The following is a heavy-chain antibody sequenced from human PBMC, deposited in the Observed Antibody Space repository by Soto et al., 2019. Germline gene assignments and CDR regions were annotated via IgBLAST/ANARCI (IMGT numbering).Heavy chain of an antibody. J-gene: IGHJ4*02. D-gene: IGHD2-8*01. CDR3: ARASPPDCTNGVCYLYYFDY. CDR1: GYTFTGYY. Sequence: QVQLVQSGAEVKKPGASVKVSCKASGYTFTGYYMHWVRQAPGQGFEWMGWINANSGGTNNAQKFQGWVNMTSDTSISPAYMELSRLRSDDTAVYYCARASPPDCTNGVCYLYYFDYWGQGTLVTVSS. CDR2: INANSGGT. V-gene: IGHV1-2*04.